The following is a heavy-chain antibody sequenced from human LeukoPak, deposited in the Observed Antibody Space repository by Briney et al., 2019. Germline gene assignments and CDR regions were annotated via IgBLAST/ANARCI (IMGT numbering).Heavy chain of an antibody. CDR3: ARCRDPESSSIAAPRTLGYYYMDV. CDR1: GGTFSSYA. CDR2: IIPIFGTA. D-gene: IGHD6-6*01. Sequence: ASVKVSCKASGGTFSSYAISWVRQAPGQGLEWMGGIIPIFGTANYAQKFQGRVTITTDDSTSTAYMELSSLRSEDTAVYYCARCRDPESSSIAAPRTLGYYYMDVWGKGTTVTVSS. J-gene: IGHJ6*03. V-gene: IGHV1-69*05.